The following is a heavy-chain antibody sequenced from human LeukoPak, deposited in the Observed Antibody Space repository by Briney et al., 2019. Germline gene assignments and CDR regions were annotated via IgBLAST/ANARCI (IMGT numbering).Heavy chain of an antibody. D-gene: IGHD5-12*01. CDR1: GFIFNAYT. J-gene: IGHJ5*02. CDR3: AKEQRGYSGYMVGSCFDP. CDR2: IRGTDKT. Sequence: GGSLRLSCSASGFIFNAYTMYWVRQAPGKGLQWVSGIRGTDKTYYADSVKGRFTISRDNSKNTLYLQMNSLRAEDTALYYCAKEQRGYSGYMVGSCFDPWGQGTLVTVSS. V-gene: IGHV3-23*01.